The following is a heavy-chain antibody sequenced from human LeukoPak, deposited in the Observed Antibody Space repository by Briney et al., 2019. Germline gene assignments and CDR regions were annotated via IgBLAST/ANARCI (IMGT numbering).Heavy chain of an antibody. D-gene: IGHD2-2*01. CDR2: ISSSSSYT. J-gene: IGHJ2*01. Sequence: KAGGSLRLSCAASGFTFSDYYMSWIRQAPGKGLEWVSYISSSSSYTNYADSVKGRFTISRDNARNSLYPQMNSLRAEDTAVYYCARTPGYCSSTSCIGEYFDLWGRGTLVTVSS. CDR3: ARTPGYCSSTSCIGEYFDL. V-gene: IGHV3-11*06. CDR1: GFTFSDYY.